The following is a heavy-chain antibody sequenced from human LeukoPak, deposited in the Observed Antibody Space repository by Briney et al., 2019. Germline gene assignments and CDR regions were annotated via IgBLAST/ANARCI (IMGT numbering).Heavy chain of an antibody. CDR3: ARDIGDYYYYFYMDV. J-gene: IGHJ6*03. V-gene: IGHV4-39*07. D-gene: IGHD2-15*01. CDR1: GGSISSSSYY. CDR2: MYYSGST. Sequence: SETLSLTCTVSGGSISSSSYYWGWIRQPPGKGLEWIGSMYYSGSTYYNPSLKSRVTISVDTSKNQFSLKLSSVTAADTAVYYCARDIGDYYYYFYMDVWGKGTTVTVSS.